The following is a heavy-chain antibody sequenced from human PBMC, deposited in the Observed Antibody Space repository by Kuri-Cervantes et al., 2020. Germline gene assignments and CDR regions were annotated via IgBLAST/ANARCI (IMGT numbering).Heavy chain of an antibody. CDR1: GFTFSSYA. Sequence: GGSLRLSCAASGFTFSSYAMHWVRQAPGKGLEWVAVIPYDGSNKYYADSVKGRFTISRDNSKNTLYLQMNSLRAEDTAVYYCARSNIAAAGTNFDYWGQGTLVTVSS. CDR2: IPYDGSNK. D-gene: IGHD6-13*01. J-gene: IGHJ4*02. V-gene: IGHV3-30-3*01. CDR3: ARSNIAAAGTNFDY.